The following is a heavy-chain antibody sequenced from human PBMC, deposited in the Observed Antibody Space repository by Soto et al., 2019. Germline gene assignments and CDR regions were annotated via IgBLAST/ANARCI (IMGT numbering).Heavy chain of an antibody. D-gene: IGHD6-13*01. Sequence: QVQLVESGGGVVQPGRSLRLSCAASGFTFSSYGMHWVRQAPGKGLEWVAVIWYDGSNKYYAGSVKGRFTISRDNSKNTLYLQMNSLRAEDTAVYYCARGSSSWYYYEDFDYWGQGTLVTVSS. CDR2: IWYDGSNK. CDR1: GFTFSSYG. V-gene: IGHV3-33*01. CDR3: ARGSSSWYYYEDFDY. J-gene: IGHJ4*02.